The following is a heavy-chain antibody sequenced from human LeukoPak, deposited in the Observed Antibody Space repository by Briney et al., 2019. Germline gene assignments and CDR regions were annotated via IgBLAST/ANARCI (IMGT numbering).Heavy chain of an antibody. CDR2: IYYSGTT. J-gene: IGHJ4*02. CDR3: ARRGDILTDYAFDY. CDR1: GRSINSNSHH. D-gene: IGHD3-9*01. V-gene: IGHV4-39*01. Sequence: SETLSLTCSVSGRSINSNSHHWDWIRQAPGRGLEWIGNIYYSGTTSYNPSLKSRVTISVDTSKNQFSLRLSSVTAADTAVYYCARRGDILTDYAFDYWGQGTLVTVSS.